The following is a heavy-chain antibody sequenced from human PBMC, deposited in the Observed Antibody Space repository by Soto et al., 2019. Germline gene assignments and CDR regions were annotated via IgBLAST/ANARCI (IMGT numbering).Heavy chain of an antibody. CDR3: ARDPNYHFDN. Sequence: GGSLRISCAASGFTFRSYSMNWVRQAPGKGLEWVSSISSSSSYIYYADSVKGRFTISRDNAKNSLYLQMNSLRAEDTAVYYCARDPNYHFDNWGQGTLVTVSS. CDR1: GFTFRSYS. CDR2: ISSSSSYI. J-gene: IGHJ4*02. V-gene: IGHV3-21*01. D-gene: IGHD1-7*01.